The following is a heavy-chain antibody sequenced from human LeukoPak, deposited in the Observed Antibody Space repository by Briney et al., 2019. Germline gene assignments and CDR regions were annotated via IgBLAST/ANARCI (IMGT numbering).Heavy chain of an antibody. CDR1: GFTFSNAW. D-gene: IGHD6-19*01. V-gene: IGHV3-15*01. J-gene: IGHJ3*02. CDR2: IKSKTDGGTT. Sequence: PGGSLRLSCAASGFTFSNAWMSWVRQAPGKGLEWVGRIKSKTDGGTTDYAAPVKGRFTISRDDSKNTLYLQMNSLKTEDTAVYYCTTTGSIAVAGMEDAFDIWGQGTMVTVSS. CDR3: TTTGSIAVAGMEDAFDI.